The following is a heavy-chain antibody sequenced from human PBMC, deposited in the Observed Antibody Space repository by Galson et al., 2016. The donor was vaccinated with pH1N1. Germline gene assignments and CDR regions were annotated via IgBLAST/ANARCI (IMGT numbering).Heavy chain of an antibody. CDR2: VSWDGGST. CDR3: SKEIKRGSYGMDV. D-gene: IGHD3-16*01. Sequence: SLRLSCAASGFTFHDYTMHWVRQTPGKGLEGVSPVSWDGGSTYYADYVNARFTVTRDNSNNTMYLQMNSLISEATALYSCSKEIKRGSYGMDVWGRGTTVTVSS. V-gene: IGHV3-43*01. J-gene: IGHJ6*02. CDR1: GFTFHDYT.